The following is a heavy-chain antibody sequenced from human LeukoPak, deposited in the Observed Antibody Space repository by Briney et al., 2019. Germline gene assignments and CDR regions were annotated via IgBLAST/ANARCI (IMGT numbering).Heavy chain of an antibody. CDR1: GFTFSSYS. J-gene: IGHJ4*02. V-gene: IGHV3-21*01. CDR3: ARDPGIAVAGRDS. D-gene: IGHD6-19*01. Sequence: GGSLRLSCAASGFTFSSYSMNWVRQAPGKGLEWVSSISSSSSYIYYADSVKGRFTISRDNAKNSLYLQMNSPRAEDTAVYYCARDPGIAVAGRDSWGQGTLVTVSS. CDR2: ISSSSSYI.